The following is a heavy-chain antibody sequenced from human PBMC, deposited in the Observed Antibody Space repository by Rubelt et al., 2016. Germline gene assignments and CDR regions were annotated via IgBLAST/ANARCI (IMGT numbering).Heavy chain of an antibody. J-gene: IGHJ4*02. D-gene: IGHD5-12*01. CDR2: VSYGGRT. CDR3: ARGQVATDY. V-gene: IGHV4-39*07. Sequence: QVQLQESGPGLVKPSETLSLTCTVSGGSISSGSYYWGWIRQPPGKGLEWIGSVSYGGRTNYNPSLKSRVTISLDTSKNQFSLKLNSVTAADTAVYYCARGQVATDYWGQGTLVTVSS. CDR1: GGSISSGSYY.